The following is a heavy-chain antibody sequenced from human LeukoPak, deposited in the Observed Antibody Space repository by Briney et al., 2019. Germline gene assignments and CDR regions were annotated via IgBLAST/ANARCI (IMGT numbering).Heavy chain of an antibody. CDR2: IRHDGSNK. V-gene: IGHV3-30*02. CDR1: GFTFSSYG. D-gene: IGHD6-6*01. CDR3: AKGGTKGYNSASGFDY. J-gene: IGHJ4*02. Sequence: GRSLRLSCAASGFTFSSYGMHWVRQAPGKGLEWVAFIRHDGSNKYYVDSVKGRFTISRDNSKNTLYLQMNSLRAEDTAVYYCAKGGTKGYNSASGFDYWGQGTLVTVSS.